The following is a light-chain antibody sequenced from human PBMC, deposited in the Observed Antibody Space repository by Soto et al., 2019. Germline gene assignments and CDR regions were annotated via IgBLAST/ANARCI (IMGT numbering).Light chain of an antibody. V-gene: IGKV3-15*01. J-gene: IGKJ5*01. CDR1: QTITSN. CDR2: DAS. CDR3: QQYIKWPIT. Sequence: IVMTQSPATLSVSPGNTVTLSCRANQTITSNLAWYQQKPGQAPRLLISDASTRATGIPARFSGSGSGTEFTLTVSSLQSEDFAVYYCQQYIKWPITFGQGTRLEI.